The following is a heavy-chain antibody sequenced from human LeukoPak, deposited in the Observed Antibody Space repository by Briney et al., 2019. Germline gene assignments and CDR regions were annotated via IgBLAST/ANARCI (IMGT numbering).Heavy chain of an antibody. D-gene: IGHD3-16*01. V-gene: IGHV3-13*04. CDR2: IGASGDT. J-gene: IGHJ3*02. CDR3: VLGAYWTNNKNAFNT. Sequence: PGGSLRLSCAASGLTFSSYDMHWIRQGPGKGLEWVSSIGASGDTYYSGSVKGRFTISRENAKKSVYLQMSSLSAEDRAVYFCVLGAYWTNNKNAFNTGGPGKMVTVSS. CDR1: GLTFSSYD.